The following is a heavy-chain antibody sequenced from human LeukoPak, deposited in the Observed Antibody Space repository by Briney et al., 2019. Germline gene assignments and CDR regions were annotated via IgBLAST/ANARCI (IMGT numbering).Heavy chain of an antibody. Sequence: PSETLSLTCTVSGGSISSYYWGWIRQPPGKGLEWIGYIYYSGSTNYNPSLKSRVTISVDTSKNQFSLKLSSVTAADTAVYYCASGAYYDILTGYQTDYWGQGTLVTVSS. CDR2: IYYSGST. V-gene: IGHV4-59*01. CDR3: ASGAYYDILTGYQTDY. CDR1: GGSISSYY. D-gene: IGHD3-9*01. J-gene: IGHJ4*02.